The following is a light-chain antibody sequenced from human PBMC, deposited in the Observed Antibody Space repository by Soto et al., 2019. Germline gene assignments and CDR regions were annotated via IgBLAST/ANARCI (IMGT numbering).Light chain of an antibody. CDR3: QQSYNTPLT. Sequence: DIQMTQTPSSLSASVGDRVTITCRASQSITNHLNWYQQKPGKAPKLLIYSASSLQSGVPSRFSGSGSGTDFTLTISSLQPEDFAAYYCQQSYNTPLTFGQGTRLEIK. CDR1: QSITNH. CDR2: SAS. V-gene: IGKV1-39*01. J-gene: IGKJ5*01.